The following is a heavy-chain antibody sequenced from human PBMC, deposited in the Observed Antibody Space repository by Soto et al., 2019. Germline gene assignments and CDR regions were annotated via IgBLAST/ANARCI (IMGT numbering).Heavy chain of an antibody. V-gene: IGHV4-34*01. J-gene: IGHJ4*02. Sequence: SETLSLTCAVYGGSFSGYYWSWIRQPPGKGLEWIGEINHSGSTNYNPSLKSRVTISVDTSKNQFSLKLSSVTAADTAVYYCARGDPYSSSPSYYFDYWGQGTLVTVSS. CDR1: GGSFSGYY. D-gene: IGHD6-6*01. CDR3: ARGDPYSSSPSYYFDY. CDR2: INHSGST.